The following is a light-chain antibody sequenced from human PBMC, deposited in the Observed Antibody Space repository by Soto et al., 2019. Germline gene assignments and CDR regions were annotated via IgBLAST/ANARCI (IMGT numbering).Light chain of an antibody. Sequence: QYVLTQPPSASGSTGQRVTITCSGSCYNIGDNTISRYQQLPGTASKLLMYRDDQRPSGVPDRFSGSKSCTSGSLPISGHQAEDEADYFCAAWKTTLNGHVFGTGPKVTVL. J-gene: IGLJ1*01. CDR1: CYNIGDNT. CDR2: RDD. CDR3: AAWKTTLNGHV. V-gene: IGLV1-44*01.